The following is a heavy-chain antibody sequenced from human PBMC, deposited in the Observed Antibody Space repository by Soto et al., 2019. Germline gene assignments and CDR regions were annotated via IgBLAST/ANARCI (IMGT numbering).Heavy chain of an antibody. CDR3: ARGPLDSSSWPHFDY. J-gene: IGHJ4*02. CDR1: GGSISSSSYY. CDR2: IYYSGST. D-gene: IGHD6-13*01. V-gene: IGHV4-39*07. Sequence: PSETLSLTCTVSGGSISSSSYYWGWIRQPPGKGLEWIGSIYYSGSTYYNPSLKSRVTISVDTSKNQFSLKLSSVTAADTAVYYCARGPLDSSSWPHFDYWGQGTLVTVSS.